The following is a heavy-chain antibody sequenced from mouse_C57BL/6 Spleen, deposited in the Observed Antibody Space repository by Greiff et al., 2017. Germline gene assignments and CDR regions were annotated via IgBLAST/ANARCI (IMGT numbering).Heavy chain of an antibody. V-gene: IGHV5-17*01. CDR1: GFTFSDYG. CDR3: AKARYGSRSSYAMDY. J-gene: IGHJ4*01. D-gene: IGHD1-1*01. Sequence: EVQLVESGGGLVKPGGSLKLSCAASGFTFSDYGMHWVRQAPEKGLEWVAYISSGSSTIYYADTVKGRFTISRDNAKNTLFLQMTSLRSEDTAMYYCAKARYGSRSSYAMDYGGQGTSATVSS. CDR2: ISSGSSTI.